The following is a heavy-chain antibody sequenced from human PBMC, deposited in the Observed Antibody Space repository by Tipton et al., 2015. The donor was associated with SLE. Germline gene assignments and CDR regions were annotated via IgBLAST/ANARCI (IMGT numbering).Heavy chain of an antibody. CDR3: ARDVLNKESSGYNFYFMDV. J-gene: IGHJ6*03. D-gene: IGHD6-25*01. CDR2: ISTYNGNT. V-gene: IGHV1-18*01. CDR1: GYTFTTYG. Sequence: QSGAEVKKPGASVRVSCKASGYTFTTYGISWVRQAPGQGLEWMGWISTYNGNTNYAQKLQGRVTMTSDTSTSTAYMELRSLRSDDTAIYYCARDVLNKESSGYNFYFMDVWGKGTTVTVSS.